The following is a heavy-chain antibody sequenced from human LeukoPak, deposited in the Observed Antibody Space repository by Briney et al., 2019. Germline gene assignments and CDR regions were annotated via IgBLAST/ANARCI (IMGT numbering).Heavy chain of an antibody. Sequence: GGSLRLSCAASGFTFSSYAMHWVRQAPGKGLEWVSVISHDGSDKYYADSVKGRFTISRDNSKNTLYLQMNSLRAEDTAVYYCARYTARPNVGTRYYSNMDVWGQGTTVTVSS. V-gene: IGHV3-30*04. CDR1: GFTFSSYA. CDR2: ISHDGSDK. D-gene: IGHD2-8*01. J-gene: IGHJ6*02. CDR3: ARYTARPNVGTRYYSNMDV.